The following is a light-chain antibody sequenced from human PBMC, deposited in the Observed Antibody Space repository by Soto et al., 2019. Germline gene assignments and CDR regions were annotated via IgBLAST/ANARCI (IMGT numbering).Light chain of an antibody. CDR3: QQSYSTPLLT. Sequence: DIPMTQSPSSLSASVGDRVTITCRASQSISSYLNWYQQKPGKAPKLLIYAASSLQSGVLSRFSGSGSGTDFTLTISSLQPEDFATYYCQQSYSTPLLTFGGGTKVEIK. CDR1: QSISSY. CDR2: AAS. V-gene: IGKV1-39*01. J-gene: IGKJ4*01.